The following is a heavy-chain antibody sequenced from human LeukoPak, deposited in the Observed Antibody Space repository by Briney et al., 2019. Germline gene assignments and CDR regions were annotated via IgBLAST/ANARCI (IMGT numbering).Heavy chain of an antibody. CDR1: GFTFSNYG. J-gene: IGHJ4*02. CDR3: ARGSIVGARGLGDY. CDR2: ISYDGSNK. Sequence: GRSLRLSCAASGFTFSNYGVHWVRQAPGKGLEWVAVISYDGSNKYFADSVKGRFTISRDNSKNTLYLQMNSLRPEDTAVYYCARGSIVGARGLGDYWGQGTLVTVSS. D-gene: IGHD1-26*01. V-gene: IGHV3-30*03.